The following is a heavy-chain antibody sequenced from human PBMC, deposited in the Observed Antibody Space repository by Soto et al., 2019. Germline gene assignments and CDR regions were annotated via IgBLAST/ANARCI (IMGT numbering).Heavy chain of an antibody. Sequence: PGGSLRLSCAASGFTFSSYAMNWVRQGPGKGLEWVSVISGSGGSTYYADSVKGRFTISRDNSKNTLYLQMNSLRAEDTAVYYYASRSSGWYFDYWGQGTLVTVSS. CDR2: ISGSGGST. CDR3: ASRSSGWYFDY. V-gene: IGHV3-23*01. J-gene: IGHJ4*02. CDR1: GFTFSSYA. D-gene: IGHD6-19*01.